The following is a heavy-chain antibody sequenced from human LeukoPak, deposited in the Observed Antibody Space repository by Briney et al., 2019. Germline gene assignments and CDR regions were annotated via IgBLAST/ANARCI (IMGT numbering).Heavy chain of an antibody. Sequence: PGGSLRLSCAASGFTFSSYSMNWVRQAPGKGLELVSSISSSSSYIYYADSEKGRFTISRDNAKNSLYLQMNSLRAEDTAVYYCARAFSDSSGYSYYMDVWGKGTTVTVSS. CDR2: ISSSSSYI. D-gene: IGHD3-22*01. CDR3: ARAFSDSSGYSYYMDV. CDR1: GFTFSSYS. J-gene: IGHJ6*03. V-gene: IGHV3-21*01.